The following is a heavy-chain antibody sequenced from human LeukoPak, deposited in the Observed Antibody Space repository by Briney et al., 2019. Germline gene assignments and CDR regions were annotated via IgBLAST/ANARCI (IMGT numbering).Heavy chain of an antibody. J-gene: IGHJ6*02. CDR2: ISGSGGST. V-gene: IGHV3-23*01. CDR1: GFTFSSYA. Sequence: GGSLRLSCAASGFTFSSYAMSWVRQAPGKGLEWVSAISGSGGSTYYADSVKGRFTISRDNSKNTLHLQMNSLRAEDTAVYYCARGHCSGGSCYSVGIGGMDVWGQGTTVTVSS. D-gene: IGHD2-15*01. CDR3: ARGHCSGGSCYSVGIGGMDV.